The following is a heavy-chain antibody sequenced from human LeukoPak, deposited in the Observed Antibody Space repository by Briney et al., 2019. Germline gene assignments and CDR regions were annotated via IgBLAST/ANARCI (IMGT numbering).Heavy chain of an antibody. D-gene: IGHD3-10*01. CDR1: GFTFSDYY. Sequence: GGSLRLSCAASGFTFSDYYMNWIRQAPGKGLEWVSYISSSGSTIYYADSVKGRFTISRDNAKNSLYLQMNSLRAEDTAVYYCARITSRSYYYGSGEFDYWGQGTLVTVSS. CDR3: ARITSRSYYYGSGEFDY. CDR2: ISSSGSTI. V-gene: IGHV3-11*01. J-gene: IGHJ4*02.